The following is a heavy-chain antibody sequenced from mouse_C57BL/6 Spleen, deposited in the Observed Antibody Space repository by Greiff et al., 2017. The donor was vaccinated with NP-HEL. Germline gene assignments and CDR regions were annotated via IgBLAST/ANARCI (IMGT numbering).Heavy chain of an antibody. Sequence: EVQRVESGEGLVKPGGSLKLSCAASGFTFSSYAMSWVRQTPEKRLEWVAYISSGGDYIYYADTVKGRFTFSRDNARNTLYLQMSSLKSEDTAMYYCTSGGTARDRYAMAYWGQGTSVTVSS. D-gene: IGHD3-3*01. CDR2: ISSGGDYI. CDR1: GFTFSSYA. CDR3: TSGGTARDRYAMAY. J-gene: IGHJ4*01. V-gene: IGHV5-9-1*02.